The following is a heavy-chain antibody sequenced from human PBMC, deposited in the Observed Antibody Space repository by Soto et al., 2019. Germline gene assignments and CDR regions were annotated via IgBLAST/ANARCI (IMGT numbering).Heavy chain of an antibody. CDR2: ISSNGGTT. D-gene: IGHD3-3*01. V-gene: IGHV3-64D*06. CDR1: GFTFSSYA. CDR3: AKDGTPYDFWSGYFSNFNS. Sequence: AGGSLRLSCSASGFTFSSYAMHWVRQAPGKGLQYVSAISSNGGTTYYADSVKGRFTISRDNSKNTVYLQMSSLRAEDTAVYYCAKDGTPYDFWSGYFSNFNSWGQGTLVTVFS. J-gene: IGHJ4*02.